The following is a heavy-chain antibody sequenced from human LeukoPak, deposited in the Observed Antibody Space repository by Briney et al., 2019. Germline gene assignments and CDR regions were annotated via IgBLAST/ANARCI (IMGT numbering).Heavy chain of an antibody. Sequence: SVKVSCKASGGTFSSYAISWVRQAPGQGLEWMGGIIPIFGTANYAQKFQGRVTITADESTSTAYMELSSLRSEDTAVYYCARGVYSSSWYPFSYYYMDVWGKGTTVTVSS. V-gene: IGHV1-69*13. CDR1: GGTFSSYA. CDR2: IIPIFGTA. J-gene: IGHJ6*03. CDR3: ARGVYSSSWYPFSYYYMDV. D-gene: IGHD6-13*01.